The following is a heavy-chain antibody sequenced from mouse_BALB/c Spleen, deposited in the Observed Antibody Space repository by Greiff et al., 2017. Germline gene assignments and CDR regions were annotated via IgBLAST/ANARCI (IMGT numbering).Heavy chain of an antibody. Sequence: EVQLQQSGPGLVKPSQSLSLTCTVTGYSITSDYAWNWIRQFPGNKLEWMGYISYSGSTSYNPSLKSRISITRDTSKNQFFLQLNSVTTEDTATYYCAREIPYWYFDVWGAGTTVTVSS. CDR3: AREIPYWYFDV. V-gene: IGHV3-2*02. J-gene: IGHJ1*01. CDR1: GYSITSDYA. CDR2: ISYSGST.